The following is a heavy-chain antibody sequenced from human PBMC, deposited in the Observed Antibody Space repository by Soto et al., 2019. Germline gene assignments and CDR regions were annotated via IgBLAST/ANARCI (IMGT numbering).Heavy chain of an antibody. CDR2: IYPGDSDT. Sequence: VASLRISFGGAGCSLASYGGGCVLQMPGKGLYWMGIIYPGDSDTRYSPSFQGQVTISAEKSISTAYLQWSSLKASDTAMYYCQSTAIEADDKNNRPDDFDIRGQRPIVT. CDR1: GCSLASYG. CDR3: QSTAIEADDKNNRPDDFDI. V-gene: IGHV5-51*01. D-gene: IGHD6-13*01. J-gene: IGHJ3*02.